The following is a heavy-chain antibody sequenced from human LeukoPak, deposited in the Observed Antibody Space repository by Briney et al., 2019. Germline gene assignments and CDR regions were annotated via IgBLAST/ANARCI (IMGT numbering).Heavy chain of an antibody. J-gene: IGHJ6*02. CDR3: ASQVGAVPYYYGMDV. D-gene: IGHD3-16*01. CDR1: GYTFTSYD. CDR2: MNPNSGNT. V-gene: IGHV1-8*01. Sequence: GASVKVSCKASGYTFTSYDINWVRQATGQGLEWMGWMNPNSGNTGYAQKFQGRVTMTRNTSISTAYMELSSLRSEDTAVYYCASQVGAVPYYYGMDVWGQGTTVTVSS.